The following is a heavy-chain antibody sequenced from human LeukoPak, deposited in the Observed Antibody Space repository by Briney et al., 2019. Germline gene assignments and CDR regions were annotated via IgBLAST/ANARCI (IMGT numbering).Heavy chain of an antibody. J-gene: IGHJ4*02. Sequence: PGGSLRLSCSASGFTFSSYAMSWVRQAPGKGLEWLSYIRGSGSTIYYTDSVKGRFTISRDNAKNSLYLQMNSLRAEDTAVYYCARMNYISSGWGAPFDYWGQGTLVTVSS. CDR1: GFTFSSYA. CDR3: ARMNYISSGWGAPFDY. D-gene: IGHD1-7*01. V-gene: IGHV3-48*04. CDR2: IRGSGSTI.